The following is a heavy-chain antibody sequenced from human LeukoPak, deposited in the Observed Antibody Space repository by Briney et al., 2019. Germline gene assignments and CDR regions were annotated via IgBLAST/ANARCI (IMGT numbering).Heavy chain of an antibody. CDR3: ARGPKDYVWGLTAENRAFDY. J-gene: IGHJ4*02. D-gene: IGHD3-16*01. V-gene: IGHV4-34*01. Sequence: SETLSLTCAVYGGSFSGYYWSWIRQPPGKGLEWIGEINHSGSTNYNPSLKSRVTISVDTSKNQFSLKLSSVTAADTAVYYCARGPKDYVWGLTAENRAFDYWGQGTLVTVSS. CDR2: INHSGST. CDR1: GGSFSGYY.